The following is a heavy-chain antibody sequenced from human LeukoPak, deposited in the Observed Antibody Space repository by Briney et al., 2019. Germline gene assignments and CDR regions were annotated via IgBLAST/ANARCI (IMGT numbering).Heavy chain of an antibody. D-gene: IGHD5-18*01. Sequence: GESLKISCKGSGYSFTSYWIGWVRQMPGKGLEWMGIIYPGDSDTRYSPSFQGQVTISADKSISTAYLQWSSLKASDTAMYYCARHSRQIQLWSNPLDYWGQGTLVTVSS. CDR1: GYSFTSYW. CDR3: ARHSRQIQLWSNPLDY. J-gene: IGHJ4*02. V-gene: IGHV5-51*01. CDR2: IYPGDSDT.